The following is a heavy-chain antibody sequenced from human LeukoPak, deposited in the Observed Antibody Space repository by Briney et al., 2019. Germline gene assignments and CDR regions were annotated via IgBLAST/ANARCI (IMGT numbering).Heavy chain of an antibody. CDR2: ISGSGSST. J-gene: IGHJ3*02. CDR3: ARDLAWDAFDI. CDR1: GFTFSNYA. V-gene: IGHV3-23*01. Sequence: PGGSLRLSCVASGFTFSNYAMSWVRQAPGKGLEWVSAISGSGSSTYYADSVKGRFTISRDNSKNTVYLQMNSLRAEDTAVYYCARDLAWDAFDIWGQGTMVTVSS.